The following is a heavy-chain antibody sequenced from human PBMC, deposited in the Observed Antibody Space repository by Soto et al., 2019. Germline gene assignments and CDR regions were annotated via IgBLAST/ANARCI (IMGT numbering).Heavy chain of an antibody. CDR2: ISWNSGSI. CDR1: GFTFDDYA. V-gene: IGHV3-9*01. J-gene: IGHJ1*01. Sequence: PGGSLRLSCAASGFTFDDYAMHWVRQAPGKGLEWVSGISWNSGSIGYADSVKGRFTISRDNAKNSLYLQMNSLRAEDTAVYYCAKVTFIAAARPQYFQHWGQGTLVTVSS. D-gene: IGHD6-13*01. CDR3: AKVTFIAAARPQYFQH.